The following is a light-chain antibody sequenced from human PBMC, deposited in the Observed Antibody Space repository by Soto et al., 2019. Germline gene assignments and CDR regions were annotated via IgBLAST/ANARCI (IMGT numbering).Light chain of an antibody. CDR3: QHYDHSPIT. J-gene: IGKJ5*01. CDR2: DAS. Sequence: DIQMTQSLSSQSASVGDRVTITCEASQDITNYLNWYQQKPGKAPRLLLYDASSFETGVPSRFSGSGSGTDFTFTMSSLQPEDIATYYCQHYDHSPITFGQGTRLEI. CDR1: QDITNY. V-gene: IGKV1-33*01.